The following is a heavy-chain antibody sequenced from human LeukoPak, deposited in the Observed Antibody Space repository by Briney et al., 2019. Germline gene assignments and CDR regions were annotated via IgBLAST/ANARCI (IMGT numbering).Heavy chain of an antibody. CDR2: ISWNSGSI. CDR3: ASGYSSSWYSADFDY. Sequence: GRSLRLSCAASGFTFDDYAMHWVRQAPGKGLEWVSGISWNSGSIGYADSVKGRFTISRDNAKNSLYLQMNSLRAEDTALYYCASGYSSSWYSADFDYWGQGTLVTVSS. V-gene: IGHV3-9*01. CDR1: GFTFDDYA. D-gene: IGHD6-13*01. J-gene: IGHJ4*02.